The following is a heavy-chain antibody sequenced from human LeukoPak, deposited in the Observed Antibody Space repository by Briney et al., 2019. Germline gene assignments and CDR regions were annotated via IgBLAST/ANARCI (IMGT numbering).Heavy chain of an antibody. CDR3: ARGRSGSYYALDY. D-gene: IGHD1-26*01. V-gene: IGHV4-38-2*02. CDR1: GYSISSGDY. J-gene: IGHJ4*02. CDR2: INHRRST. Sequence: SETLSLTCTVSGYSISSGDYWDWIRQPPGKGLEWIGEINHRRSTNYNPSLKSRVTMSVDTSKNQFSLNLSSVTAADTAVYYCARGRSGSYYALDYWGQGTLVTVSS.